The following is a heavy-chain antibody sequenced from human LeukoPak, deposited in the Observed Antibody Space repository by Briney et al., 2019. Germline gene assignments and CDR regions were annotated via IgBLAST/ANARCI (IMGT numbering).Heavy chain of an antibody. CDR1: GSRFAIYW. D-gene: IGHD6-19*01. J-gene: IGHJ3*01. CDR2: IYPDDSGT. V-gene: IGHV5-51*01. Sequence: GASLKISCKASGSRFAIYWIGWVRQMPGKGLEWMGIIYPDDSGTKYSPSFQGQVTISGDKSTSIAYLQWSSLKASDTAMYYCARLDQRGISVAGTEAFDLWGQGTMVTVSS. CDR3: ARLDQRGISVAGTEAFDL.